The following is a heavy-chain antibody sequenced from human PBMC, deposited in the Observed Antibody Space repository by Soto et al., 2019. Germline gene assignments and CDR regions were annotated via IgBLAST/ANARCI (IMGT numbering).Heavy chain of an antibody. V-gene: IGHV3-15*01. CDR3: AITAMINRDSSTSFDY. D-gene: IGHD5-18*01. J-gene: IGHJ4*02. CDR2: IKSKSDGETA. CDR1: GLTFSNVW. Sequence: EVQLEESGGGSVKPGGSLRLSCAASGLTFSNVWMTWVRQAPGKGLEWVGRIKSKSDGETADVAAPVKARFTISRDDSKNTVFLEMNSLKSEDTALYYCAITAMINRDSSTSFDYWGRGTQVTVSS.